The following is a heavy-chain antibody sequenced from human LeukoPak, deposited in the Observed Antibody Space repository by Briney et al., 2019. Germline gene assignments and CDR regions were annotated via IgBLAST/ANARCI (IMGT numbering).Heavy chain of an antibody. V-gene: IGHV3-15*01. J-gene: IGHJ4*02. CDR1: GFTFSNAW. Sequence: GGSLRLSCAASGFTFSNAWMSWVRQAPGKGLEWVGRIKSKTDGGTTDYAEPVKGRFTISRDDSKNTLYLQMNSLKTEDTAVYYCTTDRGYDFWSGYLRYGLDYWGQGTLVTVSS. CDR2: IKSKTDGGTT. CDR3: TTDRGYDFWSGYLRYGLDY. D-gene: IGHD3-3*01.